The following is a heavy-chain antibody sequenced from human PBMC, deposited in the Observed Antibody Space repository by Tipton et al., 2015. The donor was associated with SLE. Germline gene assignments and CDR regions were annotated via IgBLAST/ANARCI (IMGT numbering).Heavy chain of an antibody. V-gene: IGHV3-7*03. Sequence: GSLRLSCVASGFTFSSYWMNWVRQAPGKGLEWVASLRQDGNEMYYVDSVKGRFTISRDNAKNSLYLQMYNLRAEDTAIYYCVREVVVMMEGNWFDSWGQGTPVTVSS. D-gene: IGHD2-21*01. J-gene: IGHJ5*01. CDR1: GFTFSSYW. CDR3: VREVVVMMEGNWFDS. CDR2: LRQDGNEM.